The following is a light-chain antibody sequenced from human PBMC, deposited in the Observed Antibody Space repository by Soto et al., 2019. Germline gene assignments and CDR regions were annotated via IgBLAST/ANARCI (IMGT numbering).Light chain of an antibody. CDR3: CSDAGRATYV. Sequence: QSVLTQPASVSGSPGQSIAISCTGPSSDVGSYNLVSWYQQYPGKAPKLIIFEVFKRPSGVSHRFSGSKSGNTASLTLSGLQAEDEANYYCCSDAGRATYVFGGGTKLTVL. CDR2: EVF. V-gene: IGLV2-23*02. CDR1: SSDVGSYNL. J-gene: IGLJ2*01.